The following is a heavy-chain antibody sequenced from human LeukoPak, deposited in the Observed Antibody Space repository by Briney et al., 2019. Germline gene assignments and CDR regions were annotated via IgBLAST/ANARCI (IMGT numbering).Heavy chain of an antibody. CDR3: ARTLYYYDSSGYYENDAFDI. D-gene: IGHD3-22*01. CDR2: IYHSGST. Sequence: PSETLSLTCAVPGGSISSGGYSWSWIRQPPGKGPEWIGYIYHSGSTYYNPSLKSRVTISVDRSKNQFSLKLSSVTAADTAVYYCARTLYYYDSSGYYENDAFDIWGQGTMVTVSS. J-gene: IGHJ3*02. V-gene: IGHV4-30-2*01. CDR1: GGSISSGGYS.